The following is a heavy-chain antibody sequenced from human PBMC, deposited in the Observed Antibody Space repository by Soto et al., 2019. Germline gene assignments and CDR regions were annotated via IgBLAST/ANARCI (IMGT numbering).Heavy chain of an antibody. V-gene: IGHV3-73*02. J-gene: IGHJ2*01. Sequence: EVQLVESGGGLVQPGGSLKLSCAASGFTFSGSAMHWVRQASGKGLEWVGRIRSKANNYATVYAASVKGRFTISRDDSKNTAHLQMNSLKTEDTAVYYCNRQALQYCGGDCYLLPYFDLWGRGTLVTVSS. CDR3: NRQALQYCGGDCYLLPYFDL. D-gene: IGHD2-21*02. CDR2: IRSKANNYAT. CDR1: GFTFSGSA.